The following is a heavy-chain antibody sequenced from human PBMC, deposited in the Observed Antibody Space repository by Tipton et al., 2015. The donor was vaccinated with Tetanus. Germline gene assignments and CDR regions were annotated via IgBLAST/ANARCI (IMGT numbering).Heavy chain of an antibody. Sequence: TLSLTCNVSGGSITSYYWSWIRQSPGRGLEWIGYIYYTGNTNYNPSLKSRVTISADTTKKQFSLNLRSVTAADTAVYYCAGLPVGGGYSAHHYFLHWGQGTLVTVSS. CDR3: AGLPVGGGYSAHHYFLH. V-gene: IGHV4-59*01. CDR1: GGSITSYY. D-gene: IGHD4-23*01. J-gene: IGHJ4*02. CDR2: IYYTGNT.